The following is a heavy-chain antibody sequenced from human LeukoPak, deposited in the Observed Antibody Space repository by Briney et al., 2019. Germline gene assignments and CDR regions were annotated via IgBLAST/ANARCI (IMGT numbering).Heavy chain of an antibody. D-gene: IGHD1-14*01. J-gene: IGHJ4*02. CDR1: GYTFTGYY. CDR3: AIEPTHGGGYY. CDR2: INPSGGST. V-gene: IGHV1-46*01. Sequence: EASVKVSCKASGYTFTGYYMHWVRQAPGQGLEWMGIINPSGGSTSYAQKFQGRVTMTRDTSTSTVYMELSSLRSEDTAVYYCAIEPTHGGGYYWGQGTLVTVSS.